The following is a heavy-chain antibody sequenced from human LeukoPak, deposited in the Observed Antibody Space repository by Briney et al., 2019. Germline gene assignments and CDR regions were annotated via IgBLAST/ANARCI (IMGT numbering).Heavy chain of an antibody. CDR1: GYIFSNYG. D-gene: IGHD6-19*01. Sequence: ASVKVSCKASGYIFSNYGINWVRQAPGQGLEWMGWISVYNGNTNYAQKVQGRVTITRDTSASTVYMELTSLRSEDTAVYSCARGEQWLVSPFDYWGQGTLVAVSS. CDR2: ISVYNGNT. CDR3: ARGEQWLVSPFDY. V-gene: IGHV1-18*01. J-gene: IGHJ4*02.